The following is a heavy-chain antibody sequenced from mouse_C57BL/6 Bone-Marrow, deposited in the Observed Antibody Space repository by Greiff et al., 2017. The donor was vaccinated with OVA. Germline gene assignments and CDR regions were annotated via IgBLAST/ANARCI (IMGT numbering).Heavy chain of an antibody. CDR2: IYPRSGNT. J-gene: IGHJ2*01. Sequence: QVQLKQSGAELARPGASVKLSCKASGYTFTSYGISWVKQRTGQGLEWIGEIYPRSGNTYYNEKFKGKATLTAEKSSSTAYMELRSLTSEDSAVYFCARGSLFYYFDYWGQGTTLTVSS. CDR3: ARGSLFYYFDY. CDR1: GYTFTSYG. D-gene: IGHD6-2*01. V-gene: IGHV1-81*01.